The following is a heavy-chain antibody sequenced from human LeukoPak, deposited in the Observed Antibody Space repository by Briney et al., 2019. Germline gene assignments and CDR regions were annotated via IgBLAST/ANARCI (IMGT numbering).Heavy chain of an antibody. CDR2: IYYSGST. Sequence: PSETLSLTCTLSGDSITSHYGSCIRQPPEEGLECLGYIYYSGSTNYNPSLKSRVTLSVETSKKQSFLKLNSAAGAATAGLYCAGVTEYVSFDGWGQGTLVTVSS. V-gene: IGHV4-59*11. CDR3: AGVTEYVSFDG. J-gene: IGHJ5*02. CDR1: GDSITSHY. D-gene: IGHD6-6*01.